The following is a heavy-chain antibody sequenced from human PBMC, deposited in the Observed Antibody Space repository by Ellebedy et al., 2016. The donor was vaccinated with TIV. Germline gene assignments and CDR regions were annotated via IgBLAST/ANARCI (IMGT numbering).Heavy chain of an antibody. Sequence: GSLRLSCIVSGGSISSSGYYWDWIRQPPGKGLEWIGSIYYSGSTHYNPSLKSRVTISIDTSRNQFSLKLSSVTAADTAVYYCARGRSFEAFDIWGQGTMVTVSS. J-gene: IGHJ3*02. CDR2: IYYSGST. CDR3: ARGRSFEAFDI. V-gene: IGHV4-39*07. CDR1: GGSISSSGYY.